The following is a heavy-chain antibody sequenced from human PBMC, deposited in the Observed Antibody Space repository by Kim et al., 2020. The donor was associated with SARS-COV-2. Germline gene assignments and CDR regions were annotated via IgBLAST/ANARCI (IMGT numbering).Heavy chain of an antibody. J-gene: IGHJ4*02. CDR1: GFTFSNYA. Sequence: GGSLRLSCAASGFTFSNYAMTWVRQAPGKGLEWVSGISSSGGSTYYADSVKGRFTFSRDNSKNTLYLQMNSLRAEDTAVYYCATRGLITGSYDFDYWGQGTLVTVSS. V-gene: IGHV3-23*01. D-gene: IGHD1-26*01. CDR3: ATRGLITGSYDFDY. CDR2: ISSSGGST.